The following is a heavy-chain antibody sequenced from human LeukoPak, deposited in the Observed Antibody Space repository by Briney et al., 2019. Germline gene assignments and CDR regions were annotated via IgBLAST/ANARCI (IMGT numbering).Heavy chain of an antibody. D-gene: IGHD2-21*02. V-gene: IGHV4-59*01. Sequence: PSETLSLTCTVSGGSISSYYWSWIRQPPGKGLEWIGYIYYSGSTNYNPSLKSRVTISVDTSKNQFSLKLSSVTAADTAVYYCARVAVVTAIVDYWGQGTLATVSS. CDR2: IYYSGST. CDR3: ARVAVVTAIVDY. CDR1: GGSISSYY. J-gene: IGHJ4*02.